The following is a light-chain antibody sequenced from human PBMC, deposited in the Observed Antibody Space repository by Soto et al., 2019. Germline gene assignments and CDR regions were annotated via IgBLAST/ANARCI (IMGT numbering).Light chain of an antibody. J-gene: IGKJ4*01. V-gene: IGKV3-20*01. CDR3: QQYGSSPPTLT. CDR1: QSVSSSY. CDR2: SAS. Sequence: EIVLTQSPGTLSLSPGERATLSCRASQSVSSSYLAWYQQKPGQAPRLLIYSASSRATGIQDRFSGSGSGTDFTLTISRLEPEDFAVYYCQQYGSSPPTLTFGGGTKVEIK.